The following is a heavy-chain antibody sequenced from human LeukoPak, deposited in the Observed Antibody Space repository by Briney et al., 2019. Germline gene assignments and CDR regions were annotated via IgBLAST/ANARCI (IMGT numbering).Heavy chain of an antibody. CDR2: IRGCGET. Sequence: GGSLRLSCAASGFSFSNYAMSWVRQAPARGPEWVSSIRGCGETFYEDSVKGRFTLSRDDSRNTVYLQLNNLRVEDTAIYYCAKANWVSNADAVWWGQGTQVTVSS. V-gene: IGHV3-23*01. CDR1: GFSFSNYA. D-gene: IGHD1-1*01. J-gene: IGHJ4*02. CDR3: AKANWVSNADAVW.